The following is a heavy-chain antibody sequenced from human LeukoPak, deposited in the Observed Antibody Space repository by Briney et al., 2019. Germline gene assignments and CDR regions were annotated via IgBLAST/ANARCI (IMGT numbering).Heavy chain of an antibody. CDR1: GFTVSSNY. CDR2: IYSGGST. CDR3: ATLGYCSSTSCYGLRDAFDI. J-gene: IGHJ3*02. Sequence: PGGSLGLSCAASGFTVSSNYMSWVRQAPGKGLEWVSVIYSGGSTYYADSVEGRFTISRDNSKNTLYLQMNSLRAEDTAVYYCATLGYCSSTSCYGLRDAFDIWGQGTMVTVSS. D-gene: IGHD2-2*01. V-gene: IGHV3-53*01.